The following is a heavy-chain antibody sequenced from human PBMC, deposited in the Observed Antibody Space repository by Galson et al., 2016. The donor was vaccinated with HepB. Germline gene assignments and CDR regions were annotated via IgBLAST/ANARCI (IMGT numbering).Heavy chain of an antibody. CDR3: ARLVTSNSWYGWFDP. V-gene: IGHV3-21*01. CDR2: ISSGSSYI. Sequence: SLRLSCAASGFTLHTYTMNWVRQAPGKGLEWVSSISSGSSYIYYADLVKGRFTISRDNAKNSLYLQMNSLRAEDTAVYYCARLVTSNSWYGWFDPWGQGTLVTVSS. D-gene: IGHD6-13*01. J-gene: IGHJ5*02. CDR1: GFTLHTYT.